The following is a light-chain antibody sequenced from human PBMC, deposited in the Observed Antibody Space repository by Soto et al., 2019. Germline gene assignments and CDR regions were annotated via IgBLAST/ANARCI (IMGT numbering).Light chain of an antibody. CDR3: QQCDNSPYT. CDR1: QSISSSY. CDR2: GAI. Sequence: EIVLTQSPGTLSLSPGERATLSCRASQSISSSYLAWYQQKPGQAPRLLIYGAISRATGIPDRFSGSGSGTDFTLTINRLEPEDFAVYYCQQCDNSPYTFGQGTKLELK. J-gene: IGKJ2*01. V-gene: IGKV3-20*01.